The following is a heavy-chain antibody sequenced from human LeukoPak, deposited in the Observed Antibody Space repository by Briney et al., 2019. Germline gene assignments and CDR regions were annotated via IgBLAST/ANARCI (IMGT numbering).Heavy chain of an antibody. CDR2: ISSGGENT. Sequence: GGSLRLSCAASGFTFSSYAMSWVRQAPGKGLEWVSTISSGGENTYYADSVKGRFTISRDNSKNTLYLQMNCLRAEDTAVYYCASFAPYDAFDIWGQGTMVTVSS. CDR3: ASFAPYDAFDI. CDR1: GFTFSSYA. V-gene: IGHV3-23*01. J-gene: IGHJ3*02.